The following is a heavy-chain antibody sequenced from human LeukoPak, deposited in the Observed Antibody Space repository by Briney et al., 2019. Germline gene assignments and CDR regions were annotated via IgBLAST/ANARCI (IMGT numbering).Heavy chain of an antibody. Sequence: SETLSLTCAVYGGSFSGYYWSWIRQPPGKGLEWIGEINHSGSTNYNPSLKSRVTIPVDTSKNQFSLKLSSVTAADTAVYYCARALITMVRGVKFDYWGQGTLVTVSS. CDR2: INHSGST. J-gene: IGHJ4*02. CDR3: ARALITMVRGVKFDY. V-gene: IGHV4-34*01. CDR1: GGSFSGYY. D-gene: IGHD3-10*01.